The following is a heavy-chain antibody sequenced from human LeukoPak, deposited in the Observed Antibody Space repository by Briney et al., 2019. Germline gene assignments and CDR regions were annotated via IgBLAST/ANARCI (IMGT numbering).Heavy chain of an antibody. D-gene: IGHD6-19*01. CDR1: GFTFSSYE. Sequence: GGSLRLSCAASGFTFSSYEMNWVPQAPGKGLEWVSYISSSGSTIYYADSVKGRFTISRDNAKNSLYLQMNSLRAEDTAVYYCARMGWNYDYWGQGTLVTVSS. CDR2: ISSSGSTI. V-gene: IGHV3-48*03. J-gene: IGHJ4*02. CDR3: ARMGWNYDY.